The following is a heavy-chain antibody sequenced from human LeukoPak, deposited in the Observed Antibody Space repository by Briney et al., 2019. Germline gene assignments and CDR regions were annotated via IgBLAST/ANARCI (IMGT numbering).Heavy chain of an antibody. J-gene: IGHJ6*02. Sequence: GGSLRLSCAASGFTFSSYAMSWVRQAPGKGLEWVSVIYSGGSTYYADSVKGRFTISRDNSKNTLYLQMNSLRAEDTAVYYCARDHRGPFPYGMDVWGQGTTVTVSS. V-gene: IGHV3-53*01. CDR1: GFTFSSYA. CDR2: IYSGGST. D-gene: IGHD2-21*01. CDR3: ARDHRGPFPYGMDV.